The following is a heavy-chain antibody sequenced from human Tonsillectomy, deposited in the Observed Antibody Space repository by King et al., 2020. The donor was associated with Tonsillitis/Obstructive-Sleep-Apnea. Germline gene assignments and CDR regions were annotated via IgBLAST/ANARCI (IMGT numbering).Heavy chain of an antibody. J-gene: IGHJ6*03. Sequence: QLQESGPGLVKPSETLSLTCTVSGGSISSSSYYWGWIRQPPGKGLEGIGSIYYSGSTYYNPSLKSRVTISVDTSKNQFSLKLSSVTAADTAVYYCARLSNRLNYYYYYMDVWGKGTTVTVSS. CDR1: GGSISSSSYY. V-gene: IGHV4-39*01. CDR2: IYYSGST. D-gene: IGHD6-25*01. CDR3: ARLSNRLNYYYYYMDV.